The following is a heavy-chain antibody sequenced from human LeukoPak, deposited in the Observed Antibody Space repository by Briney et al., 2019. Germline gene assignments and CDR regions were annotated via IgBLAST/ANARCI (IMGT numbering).Heavy chain of an antibody. V-gene: IGHV3-74*01. CDR3: AREGPFGVVIFDY. CDR1: GFTFSSYW. J-gene: IGHJ4*02. Sequence: GGSLRLSCAASGFTFSSYWMHWVRQAPGKGLVWVSRINSDGSSTSYADSVKGRFTISRDNAKNTLYLQMSSLRAEDTAVYYCAREGPFGVVIFDYWGQGTLVTVSS. CDR2: INSDGSST. D-gene: IGHD3-3*01.